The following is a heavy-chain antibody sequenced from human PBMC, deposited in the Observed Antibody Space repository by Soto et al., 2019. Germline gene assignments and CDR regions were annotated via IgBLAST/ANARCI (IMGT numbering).Heavy chain of an antibody. CDR1: GFTFSSYA. Sequence: EVQLLESGGGLVQPGGSLRLSCAASGFTFSSYAMSWVRQAPGKGLEWVSAISGSGGSTYYADSVKGRFTISRDNSKNTLYLQMNSLRAEDTAVYYCAXIPHSSSWYLDAFDIWGQGTMVTVSS. CDR3: AXIPHSSSWYLDAFDI. D-gene: IGHD6-13*01. CDR2: ISGSGGST. J-gene: IGHJ3*02. V-gene: IGHV3-23*01.